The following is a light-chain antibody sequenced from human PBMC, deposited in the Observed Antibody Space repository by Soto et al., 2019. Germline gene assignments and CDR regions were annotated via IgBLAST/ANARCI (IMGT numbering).Light chain of an antibody. CDR1: QSINNW. J-gene: IGKJ3*01. Sequence: DLQMTQSPSTLSASVGDRVTITCRASQSINNWLAWYQQKPGKAPKLLIYDAYSLQSGVPSRFSGSGSGTEFTLTISSLQPDDSATYYCQQYNSNFFTFGPGSKVDIK. CDR3: QQYNSNFFT. CDR2: DAY. V-gene: IGKV1-5*01.